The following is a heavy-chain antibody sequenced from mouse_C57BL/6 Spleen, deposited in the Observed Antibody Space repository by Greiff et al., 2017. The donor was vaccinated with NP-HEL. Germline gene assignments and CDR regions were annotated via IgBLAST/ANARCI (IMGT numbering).Heavy chain of an antibody. CDR3: ARRGRLVTTVVAPSYFDY. CDR2: IYPRDGST. J-gene: IGHJ2*01. CDR1: GYTFTSYD. D-gene: IGHD1-1*01. Sequence: QVQLQQSGPELVKPGASVKLSCKASGYTFTSYDINWVKQRPGQGLEWIGWIYPRDGSTKYNEKFKGQATLTVDTSSSTAYMELHSLPSEDPAVYFCARRGRLVTTVVAPSYFDYWGQGTTLTVSS. V-gene: IGHV1-85*01.